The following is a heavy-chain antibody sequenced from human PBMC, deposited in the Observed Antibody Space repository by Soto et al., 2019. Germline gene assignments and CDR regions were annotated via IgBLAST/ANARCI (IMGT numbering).Heavy chain of an antibody. CDR1: GCFISSGGYS. CDR3: ARRVFP. V-gene: IGHV4-31*03. J-gene: IGHJ5*02. CDR2: IYYSGST. Sequence: QVQLQESGPGLVKPSQTLSLTCTVSGCFISSGGYSWSWIRQHPGKGLEWIGYIYYSGSTYYKPSLKSRVTISVDTSKSQFSLKLSSVTAADTAEYYCARRVFPWGRGTLVTVSS.